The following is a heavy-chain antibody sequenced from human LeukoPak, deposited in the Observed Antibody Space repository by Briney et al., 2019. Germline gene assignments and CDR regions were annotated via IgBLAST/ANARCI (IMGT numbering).Heavy chain of an antibody. J-gene: IGHJ4*02. CDR3: AREFRSGWYFGY. Sequence: SETLSLTCTVSGGSISSSSYYWGWIRQPPGKGLEWIGSIYYSGSTYYNPSLKSRVTISVDTSKNQFSLKLSSVTAADTAVYYCAREFRSGWYFGYWGQGTLVTVSS. CDR2: IYYSGST. V-gene: IGHV4-39*07. D-gene: IGHD6-19*01. CDR1: GGSISSSSYY.